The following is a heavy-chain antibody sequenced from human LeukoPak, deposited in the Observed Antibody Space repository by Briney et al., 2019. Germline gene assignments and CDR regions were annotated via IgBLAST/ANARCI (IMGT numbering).Heavy chain of an antibody. CDR3: ARAAAKTIFDY. J-gene: IGHJ4*02. Sequence: SETLSLTCAVYGGSFSGYYWSWIRQPPGKGLEWIGEINHSGSTNYNPSLKSRVAISVDTPKNQFSLKLSSVTAADTAVYYCARAAAKTIFDYWGQGTLVTVSS. CDR2: INHSGST. V-gene: IGHV4-34*01. CDR1: GGSFSGYY. D-gene: IGHD2-2*01.